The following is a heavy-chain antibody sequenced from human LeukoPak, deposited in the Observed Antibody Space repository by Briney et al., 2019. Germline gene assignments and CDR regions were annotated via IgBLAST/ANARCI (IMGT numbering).Heavy chain of an antibody. CDR1: GDSISSINW. CDR2: IHHSGKT. CDR3: TRAPDTAIPYYYMDV. J-gene: IGHJ6*03. V-gene: IGHV4-4*02. D-gene: IGHD5-18*01. Sequence: SETLSLTCAVSGDSISSINWWTWVRLSPEKGLEWIGEIHHSGKTNYNPSLKSRVNISLDKSKNHFSLRVNSVVAADTAIYYCTRAPDTAIPYYYMDVWGKGTTVTVSS.